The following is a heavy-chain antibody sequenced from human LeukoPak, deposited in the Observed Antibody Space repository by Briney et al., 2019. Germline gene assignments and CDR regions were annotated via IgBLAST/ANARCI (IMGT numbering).Heavy chain of an antibody. V-gene: IGHV3-23*01. CDR1: GFPFSSYA. CDR2: ISGSGGST. J-gene: IGHJ3*02. D-gene: IGHD3-22*01. CDR3: AKGVSDSSGYYYGGSDAFDI. Sequence: PGGSLRLSCAASGFPFSSYAMSWVRQAPGKGLEWVSAISGSGGSTYYADSVKGRFTISRDNSKNTLYLQMNSLRAEDTAVYYCAKGVSDSSGYYYGGSDAFDIWGQGTMVTVSS.